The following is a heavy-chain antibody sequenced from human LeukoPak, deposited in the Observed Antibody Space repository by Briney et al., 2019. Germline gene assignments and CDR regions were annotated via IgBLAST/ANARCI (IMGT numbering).Heavy chain of an antibody. J-gene: IGHJ4*02. D-gene: IGHD6-19*01. CDR3: ARGGLSSGWYG. CDR1: GGSISSYY. CDR2: SYYSGST. Sequence: SETLSLTGTVSGGSISSYYWSWIRQPPGKGLEWIGYSYYSGSTNYNPSLKSRVTISLDTSKNQFSLELNSVTAADTAVYYCARGGLSSGWYGWGQGTLVTVSS. V-gene: IGHV4-59*01.